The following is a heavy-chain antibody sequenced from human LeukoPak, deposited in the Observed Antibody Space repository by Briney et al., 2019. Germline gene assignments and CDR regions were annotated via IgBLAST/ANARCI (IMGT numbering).Heavy chain of an antibody. V-gene: IGHV7-4-1*02. CDR2: INTNTGNP. CDR1: GYTFTSYA. D-gene: IGHD6-13*01. CDR3: AREFPPEVAAAALGSPFDY. Sequence: ASVKVSCKASGYTFTSYAMNWVRQAPGQGLEWMGWINTNTGNPTYAQGFTGRFVFSLDTSVSTAYLQISSLKAEDTAVYYCAREFPPEVAAAALGSPFDYWGQGTPVTVSS. J-gene: IGHJ4*02.